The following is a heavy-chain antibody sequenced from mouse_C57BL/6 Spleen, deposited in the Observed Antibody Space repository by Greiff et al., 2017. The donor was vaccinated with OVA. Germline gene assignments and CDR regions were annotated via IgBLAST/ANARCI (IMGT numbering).Heavy chain of an antibody. CDR3: ARQTTVAYYAMDY. Sequence: QVQLKESGAELVRPGTSVKMSCKASGYTFTNYWIGWAKQRPGHGLEWIGDIYPGGGYTNYNEKFKGKATLTADKSSSTAYMQFSSLTSEDSAIYYCARQTTVAYYAMDYWGQGTSVTVSS. D-gene: IGHD1-1*01. CDR2: IYPGGGYT. V-gene: IGHV1-63*01. CDR1: GYTFTNYW. J-gene: IGHJ4*01.